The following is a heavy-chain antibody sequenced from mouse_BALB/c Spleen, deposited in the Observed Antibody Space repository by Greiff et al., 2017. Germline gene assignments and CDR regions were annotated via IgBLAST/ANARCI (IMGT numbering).Heavy chain of an antibody. D-gene: IGHD1-3*01. CDR1: GFTFSSFG. Sequence: EVKLVESGGGLVQPGGSRKLSCAASGFTFSSFGMHWVRQAPEKGLEWVAYISSGSSTIYYADTVKGRFTISRDNPKNTLFLQMTSLRSEDTAMYYCAREWSRYFDVWGAGTTVTVSS. V-gene: IGHV5-17*02. CDR3: AREWSRYFDV. J-gene: IGHJ1*01. CDR2: ISSGSSTI.